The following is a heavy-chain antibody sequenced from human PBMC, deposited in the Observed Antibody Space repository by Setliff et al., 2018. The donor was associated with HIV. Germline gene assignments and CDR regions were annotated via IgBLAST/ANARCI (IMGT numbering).Heavy chain of an antibody. Sequence: ASVKVSCKASGFTFTSSAVQWVRQARGQRLEWIGWIVVGSGNTNYAQKFQERVTITRDMSTSTAYMELSSLRSEDTAVYYCAAAGVSGSGSLPHYYYYYGMDVWGQGTTVTVSS. V-gene: IGHV1-58*01. CDR1: GFTFTSSA. CDR3: AAAGVSGSGSLPHYYYYYGMDV. J-gene: IGHJ6*02. D-gene: IGHD3-10*01. CDR2: IVVGSGNT.